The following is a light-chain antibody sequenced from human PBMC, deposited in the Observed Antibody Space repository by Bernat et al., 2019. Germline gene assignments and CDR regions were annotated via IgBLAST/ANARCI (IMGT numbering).Light chain of an antibody. Sequence: SYVLTQPPSVSVAPGKTARITCEGNNIESKSVHWYRQRPGQAPVLVIKYDTDRPSGIPERFSGSNSGNTATLTISRVEAGDEADFYWQVWDSTTEHSLFGAVTKVTVL. J-gene: IGLJ1*01. CDR1: NIESKS. CDR3: QVWDSTTEHSL. CDR2: YDT. V-gene: IGLV3-21*04.